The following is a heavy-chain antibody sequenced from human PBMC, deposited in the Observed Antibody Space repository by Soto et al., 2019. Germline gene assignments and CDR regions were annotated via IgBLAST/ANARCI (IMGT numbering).Heavy chain of an antibody. CDR3: AILSGSWPSWFDP. CDR1: GGSISSNDFY. J-gene: IGHJ5*02. Sequence: QVQLQESGPGLVKPSQTLSLTCIVSGGSISSNDFYWSWIRQHPGKGLEWIGYIYYSGNTYYNPALKWRVTXXXAXSKNQFSLKVSSVPAADTAVYYWAILSGSWPSWFDPWGQGTLVTVSS. CDR2: IYYSGNT. V-gene: IGHV4-31*03. D-gene: IGHD6-13*01.